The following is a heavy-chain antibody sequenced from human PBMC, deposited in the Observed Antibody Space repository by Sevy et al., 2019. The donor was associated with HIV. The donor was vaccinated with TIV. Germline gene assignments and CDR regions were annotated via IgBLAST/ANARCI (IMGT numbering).Heavy chain of an antibody. V-gene: IGHV3-7*01. D-gene: IGHD1-1*01. CDR1: GFTFSSFW. CDR3: AREIGGGNSF. Sequence: EGSLRLSCAASGFTFSSFWMHWVHQAPGKELEWVANIKQDGSEKYYVHSVKGRFTISRDNAKNSLYLQMNSLRAEDTAVYYCAREIGGGNSFWGQGTLVTVSS. CDR2: IKQDGSEK. J-gene: IGHJ4*02.